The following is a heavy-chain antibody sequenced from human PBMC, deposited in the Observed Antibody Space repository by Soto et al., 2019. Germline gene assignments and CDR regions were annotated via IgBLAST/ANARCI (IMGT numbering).Heavy chain of an antibody. CDR3: ASFLAAAGTIGFDP. J-gene: IGHJ5*02. CDR1: GYTFTSYG. D-gene: IGHD6-13*01. Sequence: ASVKVSCKASGYTFTSYGISWVRQAPGQGLEWVGWISAYNGNTNYAQKLQGRVTMTTDTSTSAAYMELRSLRSDDTAVYYCASFLAAAGTIGFDPWGQGTLVTVSS. V-gene: IGHV1-18*01. CDR2: ISAYNGNT.